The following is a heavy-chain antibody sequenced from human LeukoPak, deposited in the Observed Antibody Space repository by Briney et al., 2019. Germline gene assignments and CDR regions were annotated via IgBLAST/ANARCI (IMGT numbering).Heavy chain of an antibody. J-gene: IGHJ4*02. CDR3: ARDQRADHYDNTGGIDY. D-gene: IGHD3-22*01. Sequence: SETLSLTCTVSGGSMSSHYWTWVQQPPGKGLEWIGYISDTGSTNYDPSLKRRVTISLDTSKRQFSLNLTSVTATDTAVYYCARDQRADHYDNTGGIDYWGQGTLVTVSS. CDR1: GGSMSSHY. V-gene: IGHV4-59*11. CDR2: ISDTGST.